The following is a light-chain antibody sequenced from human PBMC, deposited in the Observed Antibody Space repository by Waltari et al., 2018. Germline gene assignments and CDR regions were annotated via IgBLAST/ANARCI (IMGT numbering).Light chain of an antibody. V-gene: IGKV3-15*01. CDR2: GAS. CDR3: QQYNNWPYT. CDR1: QSVSTN. Sequence: EIVMTQSPATLSVPPGERATLSCRASQSVSTNLAWYQQKPGQAPRLLIYGASTRATGIPATFSGSGSGTEFTLTISSLQSEDFAVYYCQQYNNWPYTFGQGTRLKIK. J-gene: IGKJ2*01.